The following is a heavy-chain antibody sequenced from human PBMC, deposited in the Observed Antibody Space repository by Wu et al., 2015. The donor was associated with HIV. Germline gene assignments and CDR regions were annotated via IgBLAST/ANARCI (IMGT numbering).Heavy chain of an antibody. V-gene: IGHV1-2*02. CDR2: INPDSGDT. D-gene: IGHD3-3*01. Sequence: QVQLLQSGAEVKKPGASLKVSCKASGYTFTGYQIHWVRQAPGQGLEWMGWINPDSGDTKLAQIFKDRVTMTRDTSTTTVNLVLASLRYNDTATYYCARDWQFQVTFGDFYMDIWGNGTTVIVS. J-gene: IGHJ6*03. CDR3: ARDWQFQVTFGDFYMDI. CDR1: GYTFTGYQ.